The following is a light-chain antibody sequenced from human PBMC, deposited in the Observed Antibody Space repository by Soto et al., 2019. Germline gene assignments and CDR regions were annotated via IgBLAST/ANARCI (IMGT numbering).Light chain of an antibody. Sequence: EIVLTQSPGTLSLSPGERATLSCRASQSVSSKNLAWYQQKPGQAPRLLIFATSTRASGIPDRFSGRGSGTDFTLTISRLEPEDFGVYSCQQYGNSPWTFGQGTKVEI. J-gene: IGKJ1*01. CDR3: QQYGNSPWT. V-gene: IGKV3-20*01. CDR1: QSVSSKN. CDR2: ATS.